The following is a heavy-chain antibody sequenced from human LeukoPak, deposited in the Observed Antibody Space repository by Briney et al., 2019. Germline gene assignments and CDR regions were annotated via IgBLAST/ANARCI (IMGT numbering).Heavy chain of an antibody. D-gene: IGHD3-22*01. CDR3: ARAPYDSSGPPDY. CDR1: SGSVSSGDYF. CDR2: IYYSGTT. J-gene: IGHJ4*02. V-gene: IGHV4-30-4*02. Sequence: PSETLSLTCTVSSGSVSSGDYFWTWIRQPPGKGLEWIGNIYYSGTTHYNPSLESRLTISRDTSKNQFSLKLSSVTAADTAVYYCARAPYDSSGPPDYWGQGTLVTVSS.